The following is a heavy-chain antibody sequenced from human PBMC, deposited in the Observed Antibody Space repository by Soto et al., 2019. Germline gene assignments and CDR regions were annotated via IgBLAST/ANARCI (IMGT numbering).Heavy chain of an antibody. J-gene: IGHJ4*02. V-gene: IGHV3-48*01. Sequence: GGSLRLSWAAAGVIFSSYSVNWVRQAPGKGLEWISYISTSGTSIDYADSVKGRFAISRDNAKESLYLQMNSLRAEDTAMYYCVRDDRWAFAYWGQGILVTVSS. CDR3: VRDDRWAFAY. D-gene: IGHD3-22*01. CDR2: ISTSGTSI. CDR1: GVIFSSYS.